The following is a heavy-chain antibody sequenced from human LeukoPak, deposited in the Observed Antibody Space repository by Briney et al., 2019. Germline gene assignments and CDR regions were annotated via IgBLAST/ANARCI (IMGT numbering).Heavy chain of an antibody. CDR3: ARAIDSSGYGWAFDI. CDR2: ISAYNGNT. CDR1: GYTFTSYG. D-gene: IGHD3-22*01. V-gene: IGHV1-18*01. J-gene: IGHJ3*02. Sequence: ASVKVSCKASGYTFTSYGISWVRQAPGQGLEWMGWISAYNGNTNYAQKLQGRVTMTTDTSTSTAYMELRSLRSDDTAVYYCARAIDSSGYGWAFDIWGQGTMVTVSS.